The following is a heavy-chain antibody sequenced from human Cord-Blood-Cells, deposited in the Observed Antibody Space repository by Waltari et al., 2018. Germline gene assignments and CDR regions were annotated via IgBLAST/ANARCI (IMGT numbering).Heavy chain of an antibody. CDR2: IITIFGTA. J-gene: IGHJ4*02. D-gene: IGHD3-22*01. V-gene: IGHV1-69*06. CDR1: GGTFSSYA. Sequence: QVQLVQSGAEVKKPGSSVKVSCKASGGTFSSYAISWVRQAPGQGLEWMGGIITIFGTANYAQNFQGRVTITADKSTSTAYMELSSLRSEDTAVYYCARALYYYDSSGYFDYWGQGTLVTVSS. CDR3: ARALYYYDSSGYFDY.